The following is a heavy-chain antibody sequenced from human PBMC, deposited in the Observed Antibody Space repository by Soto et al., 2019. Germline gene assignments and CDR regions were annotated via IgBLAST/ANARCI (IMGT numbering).Heavy chain of an antibody. V-gene: IGHV2-5*02. J-gene: IGHJ6*02. CDR3: AHRLPGPSGYDV. Sequence: SGPTLGNPTQTLTLTCTFSGFSFRTSGGGVGWIRQPPGKALEWAALIYWDDDRAYSPSLKNRLTITKDTSKNKVVLTMTNMDPVDTATYYCAHRLPGPSGYDVWGQGTPVTVSS. D-gene: IGHD6-13*01. CDR2: IYWDDDR. CDR1: GFSFRTSGGG.